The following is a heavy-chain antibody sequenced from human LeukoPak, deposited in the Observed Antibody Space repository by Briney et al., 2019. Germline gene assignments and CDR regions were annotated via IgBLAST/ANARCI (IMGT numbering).Heavy chain of an antibody. CDR1: GFTFSSDG. J-gene: IGHJ5*02. V-gene: IGHV3-33*01. CDR2: IWYDGSNK. Sequence: PGRSLRLSCAASGFTFSSDGLHWVRQAPGKGLEWVAVIWYDGSNKYYPDSVKGRFTISRDDSKNTLYLQMNSLRAEDTAVYYCARDSGPLDTWGQGTLVTVSS. CDR3: ARDSGPLDT. D-gene: IGHD1-1*01.